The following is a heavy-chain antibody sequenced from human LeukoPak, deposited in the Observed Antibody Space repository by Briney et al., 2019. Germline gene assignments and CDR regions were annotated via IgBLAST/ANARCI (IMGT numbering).Heavy chain of an antibody. CDR3: ARRGTFRGPDH. J-gene: IGHJ5*02. Sequence: SETLLHTCTVSGGSISSSSYFWGWIRQPPGKGLEWIGSMYYSGSTYYNPSLKSRVTISADTSKNQFSLKLSSVTAADTAVYYCARRGTFRGPDHWGQEHRVSVSS. CDR2: MYYSGST. D-gene: IGHD1-26*01. V-gene: IGHV4-39*01. CDR1: GGSISSSSYF.